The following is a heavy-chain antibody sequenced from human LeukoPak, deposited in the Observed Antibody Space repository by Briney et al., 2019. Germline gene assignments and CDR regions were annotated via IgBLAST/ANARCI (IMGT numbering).Heavy chain of an antibody. Sequence: EASVKVSCTASGYTFTGYYMHWVRQAPGQGLEWMGWINPDSGGIDYSQKFQGRVTMTEDTSTDTAYMELSSLRSEDTAVYYCAPMITFGLFDYWGQGTLVTVSS. CDR3: APMITFGLFDY. CDR2: INPDSGGI. CDR1: GYTFTGYY. V-gene: IGHV1-2*02. D-gene: IGHD3-16*01. J-gene: IGHJ4*02.